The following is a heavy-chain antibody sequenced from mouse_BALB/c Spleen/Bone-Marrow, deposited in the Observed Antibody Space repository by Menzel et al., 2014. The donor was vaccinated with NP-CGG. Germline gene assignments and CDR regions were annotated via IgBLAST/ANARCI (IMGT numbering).Heavy chain of an antibody. CDR1: GFDFRRYW. Sequence: EVKLVESGGGLVQPGGSLKLSYAASGFDFRRYWMSWVRQAPGKGLEWIGEINPNSRTINYTPSLKDKFIISRDNAKNTLYLQMSRVRSEDTALYYCTRLGDRGWFAYWGQGTLVTVSA. J-gene: IGHJ3*01. CDR3: TRLGDRGWFAY. CDR2: INPNSRTI. V-gene: IGHV4-1*02. D-gene: IGHD3-3*01.